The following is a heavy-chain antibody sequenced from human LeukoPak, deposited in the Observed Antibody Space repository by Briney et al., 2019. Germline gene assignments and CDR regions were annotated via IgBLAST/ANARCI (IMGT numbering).Heavy chain of an antibody. D-gene: IGHD1-7*01. CDR1: GFTFSSYS. CDR3: ARAHNWKYGTFEH. Sequence: GGSLRLSCAASGFTFSSYSMNWVRQAPGKGLEWVSCISSSSSYIYYADSVKGRFTISRDNAKNSLHLQMNSLRAEDTALYYCARAHNWKYGTFEHWGQGTLVTVSS. V-gene: IGHV3-21*01. J-gene: IGHJ4*02. CDR2: ISSSSSYI.